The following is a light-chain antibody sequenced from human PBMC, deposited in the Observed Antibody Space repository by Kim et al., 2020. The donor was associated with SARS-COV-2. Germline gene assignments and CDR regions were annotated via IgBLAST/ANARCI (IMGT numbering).Light chain of an antibody. CDR2: DAS. CDR1: QSVGTY. J-gene: IGKJ5*01. CDR3: QQRGN. Sequence: APLSLAPAERATPSCRASQSVGTYLAWYQQKPGQAPRLLIYDASKRATGIPARFRGSGSGTDFTLTIGTLEPADSAVYYCQQRGNFGQGTRLEIK. V-gene: IGKV3-11*01.